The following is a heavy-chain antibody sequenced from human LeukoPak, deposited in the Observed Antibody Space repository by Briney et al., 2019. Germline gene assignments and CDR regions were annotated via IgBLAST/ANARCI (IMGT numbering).Heavy chain of an antibody. J-gene: IGHJ5*01. V-gene: IGHV1-69*13. CDR3: ARYLAPYNWFDS. CDR1: GGTFSSYA. Sequence: SVKVSCKASGGTFSSYAISWVRQAPGQGLEWMGGIIPIFGTANYAQKFQGRVTITADESTSTAYMELSSLRSEDTAVYYCARYLAPYNWFDSWGQGTLVTVSS. CDR2: IIPIFGTA.